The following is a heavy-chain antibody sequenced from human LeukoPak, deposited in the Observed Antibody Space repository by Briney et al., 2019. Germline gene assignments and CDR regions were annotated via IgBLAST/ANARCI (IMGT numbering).Heavy chain of an antibody. V-gene: IGHV4-4*07. CDR3: ARERGGYSGYDSFWFDP. D-gene: IGHD5-12*01. J-gene: IGHJ5*02. CDR2: IYISGST. CDR1: GGCISNYH. Sequence: PSETLSLTCTVSGGCISNYHWSWIRQSAGKGLEWIGRIYISGSTNCNPSLKSRVTMSVDTSKNQFSLKLSSVTAADTAVYYCARERGGYSGYDSFWFDPWGQGTLVTVSS.